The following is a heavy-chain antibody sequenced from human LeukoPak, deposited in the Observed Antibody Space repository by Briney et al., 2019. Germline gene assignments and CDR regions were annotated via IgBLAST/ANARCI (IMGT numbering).Heavy chain of an antibody. D-gene: IGHD3-22*01. Sequence: GGSLRLSCVVSGFTFSSYWMHWVRQAPGKGLVWVSRINSDGSSTSYADSVKGRFTISRDNAKNSLYLQMNSLRAEDTAVYYCARDYYDSSGYDYFDYWGQGTLVTVSS. CDR1: GFTFSSYW. V-gene: IGHV3-74*01. CDR2: INSDGSST. J-gene: IGHJ4*02. CDR3: ARDYYDSSGYDYFDY.